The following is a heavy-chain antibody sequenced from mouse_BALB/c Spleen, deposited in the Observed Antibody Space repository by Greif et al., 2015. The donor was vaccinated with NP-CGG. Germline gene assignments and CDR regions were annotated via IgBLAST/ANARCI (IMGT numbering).Heavy chain of an antibody. CDR3: ARRDYGSSYAMDY. V-gene: IGHV7-3*02. Sequence: EVQGVESGGGLVQPGGSLRLSCATSGFTFTDYYMSWVRQPPGMALEWLGFIRNKANGYITEYSASVKGRFTISRDNSQSILYLQMNTLRAEDSATYYCARRDYGSSYAMDYWGQGTSVTVSS. D-gene: IGHD1-1*01. CDR2: IRNKANGYIT. CDR1: GFTFTDYY. J-gene: IGHJ4*01.